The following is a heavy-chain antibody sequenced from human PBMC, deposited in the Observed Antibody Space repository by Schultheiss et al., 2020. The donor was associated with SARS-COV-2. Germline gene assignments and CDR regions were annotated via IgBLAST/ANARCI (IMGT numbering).Heavy chain of an antibody. D-gene: IGHD2-21*02. CDR1: GFTFSSYA. Sequence: GGSLRLSCAASGFTFSSYAMSWVRQAPGKGLEWVSAISGSGSSTYYADSVKGRFTISRDNSKNTLYLQMNSLRAEDTAVYYCAKGSDCGGDCYLDYWGQGTLVTVSS. V-gene: IGHV3-23*01. CDR2: ISGSGSST. CDR3: AKGSDCGGDCYLDY. J-gene: IGHJ4*02.